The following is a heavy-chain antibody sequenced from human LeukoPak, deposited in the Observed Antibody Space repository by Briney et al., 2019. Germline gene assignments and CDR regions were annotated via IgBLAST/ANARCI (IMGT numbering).Heavy chain of an antibody. CDR1: GFTFSSYA. CDR2: ISGSGGST. V-gene: IGHV3-23*01. D-gene: IGHD2-21*02. J-gene: IGHJ6*02. CDR3: ASMGDCGGDCYHYYYYGMDV. Sequence: PGGSLRLSCAASGFTFSSYAMSWVRQAPGKGLEWVSAISGSGGSTYYADSVKGRFTISRDNSKNTLYLQMNSLRAEDTAVYYCASMGDCGGDCYHYYYYGMDVWGQGTTVTVSS.